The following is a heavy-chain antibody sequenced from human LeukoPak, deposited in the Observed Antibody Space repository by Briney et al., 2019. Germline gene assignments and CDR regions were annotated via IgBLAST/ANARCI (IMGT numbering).Heavy chain of an antibody. D-gene: IGHD5-24*01. Sequence: ASVKVSCKASGHTFTSYDINWVRQATGQGLEWMGWMDPNSGNTGYAQKFQGRVTMTRNTSISTAYMELSSLRSEDTAVYYCARGPRDGYNGFYRYWGQGTLVTVSS. CDR1: GHTFTSYD. CDR2: MDPNSGNT. CDR3: ARGPRDGYNGFYRY. J-gene: IGHJ4*02. V-gene: IGHV1-8*01.